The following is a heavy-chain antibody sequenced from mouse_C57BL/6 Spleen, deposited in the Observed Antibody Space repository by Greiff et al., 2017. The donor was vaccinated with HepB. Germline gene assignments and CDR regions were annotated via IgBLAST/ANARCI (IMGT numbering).Heavy chain of an antibody. V-gene: IGHV3-6*01. CDR3: ARERNYYGNFDY. Sequence: EVKLMESGPGLVKPSQSLSLTCSVTGYSITSGYYWNWIRQFPGNKLEWMGYISYDGSNNYNPSLKNRISITRDTSKNQFFLKLNSVTTEDTATYYCARERNYYGNFDYWGQGTTLTVSS. CDR2: ISYDGSN. J-gene: IGHJ2*01. CDR1: GYSITSGYY. D-gene: IGHD1-1*01.